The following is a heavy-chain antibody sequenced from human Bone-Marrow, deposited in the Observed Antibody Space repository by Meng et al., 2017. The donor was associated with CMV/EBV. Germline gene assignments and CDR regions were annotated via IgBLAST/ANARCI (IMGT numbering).Heavy chain of an antibody. CDR2: ISSSSSYI. CDR3: AKGPGYSGSPW. J-gene: IGHJ4*02. Sequence: GESLKISCAASGFTFSSYSMNWVRQAPGKGLEWVSSISSSSSYIYYADSVKGRFTISRDNAKNSLYLQMNSLRAEDTAVDYCAKGPGYSGSPWWGQGTLVTVSS. V-gene: IGHV3-21*01. CDR1: GFTFSSYS. D-gene: IGHD1-26*01.